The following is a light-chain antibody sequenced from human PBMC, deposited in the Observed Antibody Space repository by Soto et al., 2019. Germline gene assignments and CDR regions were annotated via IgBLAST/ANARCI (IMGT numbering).Light chain of an antibody. CDR2: ANT. V-gene: IGLV1-40*01. Sequence: QLVLTQPPSVSGATGQRVTISCTGSRSNIGAGYDVHWYQHFPGTSPKLIIHANTDRPSGVPVRFSGSKSGTSASLAIAGLQAEDESDYYCQSYDSTLSAPIFGGGTKLTVL. CDR3: QSYDSTLSAPI. J-gene: IGLJ2*01. CDR1: RSNIGAGYD.